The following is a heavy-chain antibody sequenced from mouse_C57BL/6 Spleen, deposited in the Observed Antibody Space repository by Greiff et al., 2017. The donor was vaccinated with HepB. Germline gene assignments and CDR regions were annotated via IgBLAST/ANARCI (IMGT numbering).Heavy chain of an antibody. CDR1: GYAFSSSW. CDR2: IYPGDGDT. D-gene: IGHD2-4*01. Sequence: VQLQQSGPELVKPGASVKISCKASGYAFSSSWMNWVKQRPGKGLEWIGRIYPGDGDTNYNGKFKGKATLTADKSSSTAYMQLSSLTSEDSAVYFCARDYDYGDYAMDYWGQGTSVTVSS. V-gene: IGHV1-82*01. J-gene: IGHJ4*01. CDR3: ARDYDYGDYAMDY.